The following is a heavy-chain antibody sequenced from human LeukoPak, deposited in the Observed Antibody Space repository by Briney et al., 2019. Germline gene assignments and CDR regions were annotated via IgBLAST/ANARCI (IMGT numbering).Heavy chain of an antibody. Sequence: VASVKVSCKASGYTFTGYYMHWVRQAPGQGLEWMGWVNPNSGGTNYAQKFQGRVTMTRDTSISTAYMELSRLRSDDTAVYYCARAQEVVISSARPFDPWGQGTLVTVSS. CDR3: ARAQEVVISSARPFDP. D-gene: IGHD3-22*01. CDR2: VNPNSGGT. V-gene: IGHV1-2*02. J-gene: IGHJ5*02. CDR1: GYTFTGYY.